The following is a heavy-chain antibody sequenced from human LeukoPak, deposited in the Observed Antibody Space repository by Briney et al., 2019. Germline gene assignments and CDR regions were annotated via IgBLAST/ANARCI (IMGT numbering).Heavy chain of an antibody. J-gene: IGHJ4*02. CDR1: GGSISRSSYY. Sequence: SETLSLTCTVSGGSISRSSYYWGWIRQPPGKGLEWIGSIYYSGSTYYNPSLKSRVTISVDTSKNQFSLKLSSVTAADTAVYYCARFNWNYLNFDYWGQGTLVTVSS. V-gene: IGHV4-39*01. D-gene: IGHD1-7*01. CDR2: IYYSGST. CDR3: ARFNWNYLNFDY.